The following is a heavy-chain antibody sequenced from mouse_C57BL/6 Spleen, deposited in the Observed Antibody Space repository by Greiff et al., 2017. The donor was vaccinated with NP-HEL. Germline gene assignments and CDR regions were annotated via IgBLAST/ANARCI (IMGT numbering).Heavy chain of an antibody. Sequence: VQLQQSGPELVKPGASVKISCKASGYAFSSPWMNWVKQRPGKGLEWIGRLYPGDGDTNYNGKFKGKATLTADKSSSTAYMQLSSLTSEDSAVYVCASITVVAKRAMDYWGQGTSVTVSS. V-gene: IGHV1-82*01. J-gene: IGHJ4*01. CDR3: ASITVVAKRAMDY. D-gene: IGHD1-1*01. CDR2: LYPGDGDT. CDR1: GYAFSSPW.